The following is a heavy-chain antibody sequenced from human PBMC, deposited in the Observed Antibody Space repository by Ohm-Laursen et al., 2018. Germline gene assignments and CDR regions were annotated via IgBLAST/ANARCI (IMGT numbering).Heavy chain of an antibody. CDR3: ASRRVGAGVVDY. J-gene: IGHJ4*02. CDR2: ISSSGSTI. Sequence: SLRLSCAASGFTFSDYYMSWIRQAPGKGLEWVSYISSSGSTIYYADSVKGRFTISRDNAKNSLYLQMNNLRAEDTAVYYCASRRVGAGVVDYWGQGTLVTVSS. CDR1: GFTFSDYY. D-gene: IGHD1-26*01. V-gene: IGHV3-11*04.